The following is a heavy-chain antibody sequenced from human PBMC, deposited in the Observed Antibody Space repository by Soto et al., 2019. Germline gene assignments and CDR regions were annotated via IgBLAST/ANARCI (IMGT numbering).Heavy chain of an antibody. V-gene: IGHV3-21*06. CDR1: GFTFNKYS. D-gene: IGHD3-22*01. J-gene: IGHJ4*02. CDR2: ITSKTGDQ. Sequence: ESGGGLVKPGGSLRLSCAASGFTFNKYSMNWVRQAPGKGLEWVSSITSKTGDQYYADSVKGRFIISRDNTKNSLSPQVTSLRDEDTAVYYCARDLMPNDRGLGDLAYWGQGTLVTVSS. CDR3: ARDLMPNDRGLGDLAY.